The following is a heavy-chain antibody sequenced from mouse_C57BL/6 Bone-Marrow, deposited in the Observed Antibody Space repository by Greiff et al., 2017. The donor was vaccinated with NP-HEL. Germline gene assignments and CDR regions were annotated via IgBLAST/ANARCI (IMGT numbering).Heavy chain of an antibody. Sequence: LVESGAELARPGASVKLSCKASGYTFTSYGISWVKQRTGQGLEWIGEIYPRSGNTYYNEKFKGKATLTADKSSSTAYMELRSLTSEDSAVYFCARDYGSRRGFAYWGQGTLVTVSA. J-gene: IGHJ3*01. CDR2: IYPRSGNT. V-gene: IGHV1-81*01. CDR1: GYTFTSYG. CDR3: ARDYGSRRGFAY. D-gene: IGHD1-1*01.